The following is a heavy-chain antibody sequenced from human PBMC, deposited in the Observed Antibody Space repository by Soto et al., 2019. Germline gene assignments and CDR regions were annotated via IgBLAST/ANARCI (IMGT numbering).Heavy chain of an antibody. Sequence: ASVKVSCKASGYTFTSYGISWVRQAPGQGLEWMGWISAYNGNTNYAQKLQGRVTMTTDTSTSTAYMELRSLRSDDTAVYYCARELGYCSSTSCYYYYYYGMDVWGQGTTVTVSS. V-gene: IGHV1-18*01. CDR3: ARELGYCSSTSCYYYYYYGMDV. CDR1: GYTFTSYG. J-gene: IGHJ6*02. D-gene: IGHD2-2*01. CDR2: ISAYNGNT.